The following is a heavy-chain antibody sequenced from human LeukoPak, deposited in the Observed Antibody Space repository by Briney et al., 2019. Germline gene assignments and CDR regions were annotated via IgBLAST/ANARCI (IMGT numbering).Heavy chain of an antibody. CDR1: GGSFSGYY. CDR3: ARESIAAAGTRRSDY. D-gene: IGHD6-13*01. V-gene: IGHV4-34*01. CDR2: INHSGRT. J-gene: IGHJ4*02. Sequence: SETLSLTCAVYGGSFSGYYWSCIRQPPGKGLEWIGEINHSGRTNYNPSLKSRVTISVDTSKNQFSLKLSSVTAADTAVYYCARESIAAAGTRRSDYWGQGTLVTVSS.